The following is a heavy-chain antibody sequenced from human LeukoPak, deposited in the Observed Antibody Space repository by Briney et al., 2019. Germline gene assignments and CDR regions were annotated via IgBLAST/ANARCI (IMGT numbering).Heavy chain of an antibody. Sequence: GESLKISCKGSGYSFTSYWIGWVRQMPGKGLEWMGIIYPGDSDTGYSPSFQGQVTISADKSISTAYLKWSSLKASDTAMYYCARHPLPISRGYPHGMDVWGQGTTVTVSS. J-gene: IGHJ6*02. D-gene: IGHD3-16*02. CDR1: GYSFTSYW. CDR3: ARHPLPISRGYPHGMDV. CDR2: IYPGDSDT. V-gene: IGHV5-51*01.